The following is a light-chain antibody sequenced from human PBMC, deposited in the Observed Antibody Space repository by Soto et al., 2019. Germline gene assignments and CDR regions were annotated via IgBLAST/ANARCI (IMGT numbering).Light chain of an antibody. CDR2: EVN. J-gene: IGLJ1*01. CDR1: SSDVGGYNY. V-gene: IGLV2-8*01. Sequence: QSALTQPPSASGSPGQSVTISCTGTSSDVGGYNYVSWYQHHPGKAPKLIISEVNKRPSGVPDRFSGSKSGNTASLTVSGLQLEDEADYYCSSYGGINNSNVDFGTGTKVTVL. CDR3: SSYGGINNSNVD.